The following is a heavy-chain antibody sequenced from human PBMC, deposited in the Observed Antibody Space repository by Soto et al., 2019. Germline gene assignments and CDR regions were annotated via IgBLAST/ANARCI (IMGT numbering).Heavy chain of an antibody. J-gene: IGHJ4*02. CDR2: ISGSGGST. V-gene: IGHV3-23*01. Sequence: EVQLLESGGGLVQPGGSLRLSCAASGFTFSSYAMSWFRQAPGKGLEWVSAISGSGGSTYYADSVKGRFTISRDNSKNTLYLQMNSLRAEDTAVYYCAKEPPGGCSSTSCYARSFDYWGQGTLVTVSS. CDR3: AKEPPGGCSSTSCYARSFDY. D-gene: IGHD2-2*01. CDR1: GFTFSSYA.